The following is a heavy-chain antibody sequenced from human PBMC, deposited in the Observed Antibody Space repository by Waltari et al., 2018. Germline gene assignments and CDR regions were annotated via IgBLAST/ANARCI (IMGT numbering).Heavy chain of an antibody. CDR1: GFTFSSYS. J-gene: IGHJ3*02. D-gene: IGHD1-1*01. CDR2: ISSSSSTI. Sequence: EVQLVESGGGLVQPGGSLRLSCAASGFTFSSYSMNWVRQAPGKGLEWVSYISSSSSTIYYADSVKGRFTISRDNAKNSRYLQMNSLRAEDTAVYYCAIQLQGDAFDIWGQGTMVTVSS. CDR3: AIQLQGDAFDI. V-gene: IGHV3-48*01.